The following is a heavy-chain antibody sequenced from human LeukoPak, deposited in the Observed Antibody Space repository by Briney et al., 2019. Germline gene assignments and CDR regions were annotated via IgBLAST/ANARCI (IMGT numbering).Heavy chain of an antibody. J-gene: IGHJ6*03. V-gene: IGHV4-59*01. CDR1: GGSISSYY. D-gene: IGHD5-18*01. CDR3: AGGYSYGSTYYYMDV. CDR2: IYYIGST. Sequence: SETLSLTCTVSGGSISSYYWSWIRQPPGKGLEWIGYIYYIGSTNYNPSLKSRVTISVDTSKNQFSLKLSSVTAADTAVYYCAGGYSYGSTYYYMDVWGKGTTVTISS.